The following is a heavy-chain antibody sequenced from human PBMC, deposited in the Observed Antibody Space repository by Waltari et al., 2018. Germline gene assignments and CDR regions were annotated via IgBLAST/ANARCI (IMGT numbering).Heavy chain of an antibody. CDR1: GGSISSYY. V-gene: IGHV4-4*07. D-gene: IGHD6-13*01. CDR2: IYTSGST. CDR3: AKGSWYGDYYYYMDV. J-gene: IGHJ6*03. Sequence: QVQLQESGPGLVKPSETLSLTCTVSGGSISSYYWSWIRQPAGKGHWLIGRIYTSGSTNYYPSLKVRVTMSVDTAKNQFSLKLSSVTAADTAVYYCAKGSWYGDYYYYMDVWGKGTTVTVSS.